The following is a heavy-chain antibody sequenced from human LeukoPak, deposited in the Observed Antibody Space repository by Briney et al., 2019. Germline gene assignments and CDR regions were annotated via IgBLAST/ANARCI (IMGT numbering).Heavy chain of an antibody. Sequence: SETLSLTCTVPGGSISSYYWSWIRQPAGKGLEWIGRIYTSGSTNYNPSLKSRVTMSVDTSKTQFSLKLSSVTAADTAVYYCAREREGIAAAGTSVLIDYWDQGTLVTVSS. CDR1: GGSISSYY. J-gene: IGHJ4*02. D-gene: IGHD6-13*01. CDR3: AREREGIAAAGTSVLIDY. CDR2: IYTSGST. V-gene: IGHV4-4*07.